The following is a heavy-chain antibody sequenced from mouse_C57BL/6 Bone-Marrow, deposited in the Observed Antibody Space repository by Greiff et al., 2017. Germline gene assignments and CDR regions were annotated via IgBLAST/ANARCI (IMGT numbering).Heavy chain of an antibody. V-gene: IGHV14-4*01. D-gene: IGHD1-1*01. CDR2: IDPENGDT. J-gene: IGHJ2*01. Sequence: EVQLQQSGAELVRPGASVKLSCTASGFNIKDDYMHWVKQRPEQGLEWIGWIDPENGDTEYASKFQGKATITADTSSNTAYLQLSSLTSEDTAVYYCTHYYYGSYYFDYWGQGTTLIVSS. CDR3: THYYYGSYYFDY. CDR1: GFNIKDDY.